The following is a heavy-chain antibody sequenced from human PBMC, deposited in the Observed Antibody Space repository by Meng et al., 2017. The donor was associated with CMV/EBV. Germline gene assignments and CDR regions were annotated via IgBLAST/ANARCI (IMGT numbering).Heavy chain of an antibody. CDR1: GFTFSSYA. CDR2: ISGSGGST. J-gene: IGHJ1*01. Sequence: GESLKISCAASGFTFSSYAMSWVRQAPGKGLEWVSAISGSGGSTYYADSVKGRFTISRDNSKNTLYLQMNSLRAEDTAVYYCARAHYYDSSGYYYDLYFQHWGQGTLVTVSS. D-gene: IGHD3-22*01. CDR3: ARAHYYDSSGYYYDLYFQH. V-gene: IGHV3-23*01.